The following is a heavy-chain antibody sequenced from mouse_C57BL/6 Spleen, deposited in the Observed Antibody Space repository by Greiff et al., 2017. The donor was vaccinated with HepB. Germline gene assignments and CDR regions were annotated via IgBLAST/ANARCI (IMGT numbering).Heavy chain of an antibody. CDR2: IDPENGDT. CDR1: GFNIKDDY. D-gene: IGHD1-1*01. V-gene: IGHV14-4*01. J-gene: IGHJ2*01. CDR3: TTSNYYVSSLFDY. Sequence: VQLKESGAELVRPGASVKLSCTASGFNIKDDYMHWVKQRPEQGLEWIGWIDPENGDTEYASKFQGKATITADTSSNTAYLQLSSLTSEDTAVYYCTTSNYYVSSLFDYWGQGTTLTVSS.